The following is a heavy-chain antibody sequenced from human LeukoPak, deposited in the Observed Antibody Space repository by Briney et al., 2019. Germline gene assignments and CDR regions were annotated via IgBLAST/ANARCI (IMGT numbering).Heavy chain of an antibody. D-gene: IGHD2-21*01. Sequence: GWFLRLSCEVAGLTFSNVWMHWVRQTPGQGLVWVCRINTAGSTVYADPVKGRFTISRDNAKNMVYLQMNSLRTEDTAVYYCASFRDTDNWGRGTMVTVSS. CDR2: INTAGST. CDR1: GLTFSNVW. J-gene: IGHJ3*01. CDR3: ASFRDTDN. V-gene: IGHV3-74*01.